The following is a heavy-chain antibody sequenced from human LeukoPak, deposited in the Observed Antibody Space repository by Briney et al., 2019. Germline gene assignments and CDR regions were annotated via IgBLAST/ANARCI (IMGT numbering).Heavy chain of an antibody. J-gene: IGHJ4*02. D-gene: IGHD3-3*01. CDR2: IYHSGST. CDR3: ARGGDFWSGYYKALDY. V-gene: IGHV4-30-2*01. CDR1: GGSISSGGYS. Sequence: SSETLSLTCAVSGGSISSGGYSWSWIRQPPGKGLEWIGYIYHSGSTYYNPSLKSRVTISVDRSKNQFSLKLSSVTAADTAVYYCARGGDFWSGYYKALDYWGQGTLVTVSS.